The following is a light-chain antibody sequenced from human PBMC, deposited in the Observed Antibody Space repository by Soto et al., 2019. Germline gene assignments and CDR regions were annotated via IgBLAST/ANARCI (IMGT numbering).Light chain of an antibody. CDR1: QGGQHH. Sequence: EIVLTQSPATLSLSPGERATLSCRARQGGQHHVAWYQQKPGQAPRLLIYDASNRAPGVPATFSGSGSGTDFPRTISSLEPEDFAVYHCVQRTTLPWTSGQGTKVEVK. CDR3: VQRTTLPWT. CDR2: DAS. J-gene: IGKJ1*01. V-gene: IGKV3-11*01.